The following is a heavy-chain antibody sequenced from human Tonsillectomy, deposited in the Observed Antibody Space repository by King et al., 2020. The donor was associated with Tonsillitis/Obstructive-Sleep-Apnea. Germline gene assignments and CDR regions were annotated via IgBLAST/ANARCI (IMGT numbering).Heavy chain of an antibody. Sequence: VQLVESGGGLVKPGGSLRLSCVVSGFAFRTYNMNWVRQAPGKGLEWVSSISSGGGLIYYADSMKGRFTISRDNAKNSLYLQMYSLTVEDTAVYYCARGEGYDHTWGSYIDFWGQGTLVTVSS. J-gene: IGHJ4*02. CDR2: ISSGGGLI. CDR1: GFAFRTYN. D-gene: IGHD3-16*01. CDR3: ARGEGYDHTWGSYIDF. V-gene: IGHV3-21*01.